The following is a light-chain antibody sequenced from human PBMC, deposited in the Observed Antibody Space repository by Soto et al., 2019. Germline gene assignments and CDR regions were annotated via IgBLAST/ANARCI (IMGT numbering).Light chain of an antibody. V-gene: IGKV1-33*01. CDR1: QDIDNF. CDR3: LQYDQRLLT. J-gene: IGKJ4*01. CDR2: DAS. Sequence: DIPMTQSPSSLSASVGDRVIITCQASQDIDNFLNWYQQKPGKAPKLLIYDASNLEAEVPSRFSGSGSGRDFTLTICSLQPEDLATYYCLQYDQRLLTFGGGTKVELK.